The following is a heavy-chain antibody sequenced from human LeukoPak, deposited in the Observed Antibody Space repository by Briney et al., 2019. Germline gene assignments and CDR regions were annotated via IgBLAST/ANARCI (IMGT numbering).Heavy chain of an antibody. Sequence: SETLSLTCTVSGGSVSSGTYYWSWIRQPPGKGLEWIGYIYYSGSTNYNPSLKSRVTISVDASKNQCSLKLSSVTTADTAVYYCTRSTNLEALDIWGQGTMVTVSS. J-gene: IGHJ3*02. D-gene: IGHD2-8*01. V-gene: IGHV4-61*01. CDR2: IYYSGST. CDR3: TRSTNLEALDI. CDR1: GGSVSSGTYY.